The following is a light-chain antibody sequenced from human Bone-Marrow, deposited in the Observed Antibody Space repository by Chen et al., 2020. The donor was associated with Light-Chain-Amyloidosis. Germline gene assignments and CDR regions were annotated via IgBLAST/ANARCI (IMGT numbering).Light chain of an antibody. CDR2: EVS. CDR1: TSAVGGYNY. V-gene: IGLV2-14*01. Sequence: QSVLTQPASVSVSPGQSITISCTGTTSAVGGYNYVSWYQQYPGKAPTLMISEVSDRPSGVSNRLSGSKSGNTASRSISGRQAEDEADYYCSSYTSIGKVVFGGGTTVTVL. CDR3: SSYTSIGKVV. J-gene: IGLJ2*01.